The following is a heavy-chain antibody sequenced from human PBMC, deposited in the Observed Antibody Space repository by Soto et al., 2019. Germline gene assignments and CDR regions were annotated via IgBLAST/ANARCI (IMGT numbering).Heavy chain of an antibody. V-gene: IGHV4-30-4*08. CDR1: GGSISSGDYY. Sequence: SETLSLTCTVSGGSISSGDYYWSWIRQPPGKGLEWIGYIYYSGSTYYNPSLKSRVTISVDTSKNQFSLKLSSVTAADTAVYYCAREGDSTAFDIWGQGTMVTVSS. CDR2: IYYSGST. CDR3: AREGDSTAFDI. D-gene: IGHD2-21*02. J-gene: IGHJ3*02.